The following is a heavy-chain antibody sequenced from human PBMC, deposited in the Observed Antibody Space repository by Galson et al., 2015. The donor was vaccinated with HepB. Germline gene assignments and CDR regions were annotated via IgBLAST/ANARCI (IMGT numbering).Heavy chain of an antibody. J-gene: IGHJ4*02. CDR2: MNPRSDYT. Sequence: SVKVSCKASGYTFSGYDMMWVRQATGQGLEWMGWMNPRSDYTGYAEKFQGRVIMTGDSSISTAYMELTSLTLEDTGVYYCVRGLDPDYLGQGTLVTVSS. CDR3: VRGLDPDY. V-gene: IGHV1-8*01. CDR1: GYTFSGYD.